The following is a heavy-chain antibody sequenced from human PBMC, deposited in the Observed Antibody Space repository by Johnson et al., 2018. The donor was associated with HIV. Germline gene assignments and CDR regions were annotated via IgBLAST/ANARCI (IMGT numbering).Heavy chain of an antibody. CDR3: AKARFLEHAFDI. Sequence: VQLVESGGGVVRPGGSLRLSCAASGFTFSSYAMSWVRQAPGKGLEWVSAISGSGGSRYYADSVKGRFTISRDNSKNTLYLQMNSLRAEDTAVYYCAKARFLEHAFDIWGQGTMVTVSS. CDR1: GFTFSSYA. V-gene: IGHV3-23*04. J-gene: IGHJ3*02. CDR2: ISGSGGSR. D-gene: IGHD3-3*01.